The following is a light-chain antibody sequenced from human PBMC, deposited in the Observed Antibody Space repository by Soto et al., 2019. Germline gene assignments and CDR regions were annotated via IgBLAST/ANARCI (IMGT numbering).Light chain of an antibody. Sequence: DIPMTQSPSSLSASVGDIVTITCRASQSISSYLNWYQQKPGKAPKLLIYAASSLQSGVPSRFSGSGSGTDCTLTISSLQPEDVATYYCQQSYSTPWTFCQGTKVDIK. V-gene: IGKV1-39*01. J-gene: IGKJ1*01. CDR1: QSISSY. CDR2: AAS. CDR3: QQSYSTPWT.